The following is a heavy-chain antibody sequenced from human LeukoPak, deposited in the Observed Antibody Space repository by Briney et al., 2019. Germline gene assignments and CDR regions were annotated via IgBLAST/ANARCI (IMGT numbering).Heavy chain of an antibody. CDR1: GGSISYYY. J-gene: IGHJ6*02. V-gene: IGHV4-59*01. Sequence: SETLSLTCTVSGGSISYYYWSWIRQSPGKGLEWIGYIYYSGTTNYNPSLKSRVTISVDTSKNQFSLQLRSVTAADTAAYYCAREDPQTTVPEGMDVWGQGTTVTVS. CDR3: AREDPQTTVPEGMDV. CDR2: IYYSGTT. D-gene: IGHD4-17*01.